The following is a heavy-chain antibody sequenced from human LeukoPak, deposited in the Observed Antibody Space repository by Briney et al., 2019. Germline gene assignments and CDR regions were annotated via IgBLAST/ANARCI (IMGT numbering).Heavy chain of an antibody. D-gene: IGHD3-10*01. CDR3: ARVPNYYYWYFDL. Sequence: PGRSLRLSCAASGFTFSSYAMHWVRQAPGKGLEWVAVISYDGSNKYYADSVKGRFTISRDNSKNTLYLQMNSMRAEDTAVYYCARVPNYYYWYFDLWGRGTLVTVSS. CDR2: ISYDGSNK. CDR1: GFTFSSYA. V-gene: IGHV3-30*14. J-gene: IGHJ2*01.